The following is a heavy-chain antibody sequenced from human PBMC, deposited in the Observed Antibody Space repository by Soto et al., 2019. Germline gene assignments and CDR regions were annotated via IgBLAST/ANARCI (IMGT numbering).Heavy chain of an antibody. CDR1: GFTFSSYA. CDR3: AKDPVYSSSQKLNWFDP. J-gene: IGHJ5*02. Sequence: GGSLRLSCAASGFTFSSYAMSWVRQAPGKGLEWVSAISGSGGSTYYADSVKGRFTISRDNSKNTLYLQMNSLRAEDTAVYYCAKDPVYSSSQKLNWFDPWGQGTLVTVSS. D-gene: IGHD6-6*01. V-gene: IGHV3-23*01. CDR2: ISGSGGST.